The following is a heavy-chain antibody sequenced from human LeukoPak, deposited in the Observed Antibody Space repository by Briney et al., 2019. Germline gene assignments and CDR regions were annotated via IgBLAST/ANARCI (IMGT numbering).Heavy chain of an antibody. CDR1: GFTFSSYG. CDR2: IRYDGSIK. CDR3: ARGLVVVPAVSDY. V-gene: IGHV3-30*02. J-gene: IGHJ4*02. Sequence: GGSLRLSCAASGFTFSSYGMHWVRQAPGKGLEWVAFIRYDGSIKYYADSVKGRFTISRDNSKNTLYLQMNSLRVEDTSVYYCARGLVVVPAVSDYWGQGTLVTVSS. D-gene: IGHD2-2*01.